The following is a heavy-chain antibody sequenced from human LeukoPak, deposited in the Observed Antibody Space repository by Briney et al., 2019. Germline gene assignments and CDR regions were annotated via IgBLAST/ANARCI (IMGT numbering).Heavy chain of an antibody. V-gene: IGHV4-4*07. Sequence: SETLSLTCTVSGGSISSYYWTWIRQSAGKGLEWIGRINTSGSTNYNPSLRSRVTMSVNTSKNQFSLNLTSVTAADTAVYSCAREGGDPRWLDPWGQGTLVPVSS. CDR3: AREGGDPRWLDP. CDR2: INTSGST. CDR1: GGSISSYY. J-gene: IGHJ5*02. D-gene: IGHD6-25*01.